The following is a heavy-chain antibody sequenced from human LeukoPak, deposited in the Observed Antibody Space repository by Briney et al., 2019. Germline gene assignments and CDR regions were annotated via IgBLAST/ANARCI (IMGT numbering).Heavy chain of an antibody. J-gene: IGHJ4*02. Sequence: SETLSLTCTVSGGSISSYYWSWIRQPPGKGLESVGYIYYSGTTNYNPSLKSRVTISLDTSKNQFSLKLSSVTAADTAVYYCARDGYYGSGLDYWGQGTLVTVSS. CDR2: IYYSGTT. CDR1: GGSISSYY. CDR3: ARDGYYGSGLDY. D-gene: IGHD3-10*01. V-gene: IGHV4-59*01.